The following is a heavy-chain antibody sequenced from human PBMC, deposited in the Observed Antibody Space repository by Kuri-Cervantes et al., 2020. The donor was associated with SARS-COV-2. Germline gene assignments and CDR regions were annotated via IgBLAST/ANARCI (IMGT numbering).Heavy chain of an antibody. CDR3: ARALYGGRLDYSPTSGYYYEGMDV. Sequence: GGSLRLSCAASEFTFSSYGVHWVRQAPGKGLEWVAVIWSDGTNKYYADSAKGRFTISRDNSKNTLYLQMNSLRAEDTAVYFCARALYGGRLDYSPTSGYYYEGMDVWGQGTMVTVSS. CDR1: EFTFSSYG. J-gene: IGHJ6*02. V-gene: IGHV3-33*01. CDR2: IWSDGTNK. D-gene: IGHD3-9*01.